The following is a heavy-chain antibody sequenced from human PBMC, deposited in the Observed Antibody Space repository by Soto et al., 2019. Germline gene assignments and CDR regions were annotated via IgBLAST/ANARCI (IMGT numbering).Heavy chain of an antibody. J-gene: IGHJ6*02. CDR3: ARGNFYYGMDV. CDR2: FSDSGST. Sequence: QVQLQQWGAGLLKPSETLSLICAVSGGSFSGNYWTWNRQPPGKGLEWIGEFSDSGSTNYNPSLKSRVTISEDMSKSQFSLKLSSVTAADTAVYYCARGNFYYGMDVWGQGTTVTVSS. CDR1: GGSFSGNY. V-gene: IGHV4-34*01.